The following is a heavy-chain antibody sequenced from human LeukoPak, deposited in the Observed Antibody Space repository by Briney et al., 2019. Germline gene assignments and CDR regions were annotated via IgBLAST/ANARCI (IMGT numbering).Heavy chain of an antibody. CDR2: VHLDGRT. J-gene: IGHJ4*02. Sequence: SGTLSLTCGVSGGSVSNTNWWPWVRQPPGKGLEWIGEVHLDGRTNYNPSLESRLTMSVDVSENQVSLKLTSVTAADTAVYYCAREGGFYRPLDYSGQGTLVTVSS. CDR1: GGSVSNTNW. V-gene: IGHV4-4*02. CDR3: AREGGFYRPLDY. D-gene: IGHD3-3*01.